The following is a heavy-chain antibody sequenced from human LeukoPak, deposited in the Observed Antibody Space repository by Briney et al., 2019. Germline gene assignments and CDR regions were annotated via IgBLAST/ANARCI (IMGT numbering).Heavy chain of an antibody. J-gene: IGHJ4*02. CDR1: GFTFSNAW. V-gene: IGHV3-15*01. CDR3: AKAYSSYGDFVY. CDR2: IKSKTDGGTT. Sequence: GGSLRLSCAASGFTFSNAWMSWVRQAPGKGLEWVGRIKSKTDGGTTDYAAPVKGRFTISRDNSKNTLYLQMNSLRAEDTAVYYCAKAYSSYGDFVYWGQGTLVTVSS. D-gene: IGHD4-17*01.